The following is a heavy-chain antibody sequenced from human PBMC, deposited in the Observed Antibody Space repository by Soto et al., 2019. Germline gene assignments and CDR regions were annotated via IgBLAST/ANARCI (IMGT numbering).Heavy chain of an antibody. CDR1: GGSINSGDYY. J-gene: IGHJ6*02. Sequence: NPSETLSLTCTVSGGSINSGDYYWTWVRQPPGKGLEWIGNIFHSGSTFYTPSLQSRVTISLDTSKNHFSLKLSSVTPADTAVYYCARDRYYGSGTYYNFYSGMDVWGQGTTV. CDR2: IFHSGST. V-gene: IGHV4-30-4*01. CDR3: ARDRYYGSGTYYNFYSGMDV. D-gene: IGHD3-10*01.